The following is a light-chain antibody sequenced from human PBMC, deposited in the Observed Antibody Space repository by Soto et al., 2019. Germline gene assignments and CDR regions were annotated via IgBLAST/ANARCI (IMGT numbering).Light chain of an antibody. CDR3: QQYNSYSWT. CDR2: DVS. CDR1: QSVSIW. J-gene: IGKJ1*01. V-gene: IGKV1-5*01. Sequence: DIQMTQSTSTLSASVGDRVTITCRASQSVSIWLAWYQQKPGKAPKLLIYDVSSLQSGVPSRFRGSGSGTEFTLTISSLQPDDFATYYCQQYNSYSWTSGQGTKVEVK.